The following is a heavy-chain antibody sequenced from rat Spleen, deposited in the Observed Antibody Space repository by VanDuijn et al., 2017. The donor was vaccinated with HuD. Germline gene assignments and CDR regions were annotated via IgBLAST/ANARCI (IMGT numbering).Heavy chain of an antibody. V-gene: IGHV5-31*01. J-gene: IGHJ2*01. D-gene: IGHD1-8*01. CDR1: GLTFSNNG. CDR3: TSELQYGY. Sequence: EVKLVESGGGLVQPGNSLTLSCVVSGLTFSNNGMHWIRQAPGKGLEWVASITNTGGSIYYPDSVKGRFTISRDNAQNTLYLQMNSLRSEDTATYYCTSELQYGYWGQGVMVTVSS. CDR2: ITNTGGSI.